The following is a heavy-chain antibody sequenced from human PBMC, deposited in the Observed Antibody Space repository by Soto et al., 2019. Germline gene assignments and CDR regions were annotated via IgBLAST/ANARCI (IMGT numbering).Heavy chain of an antibody. V-gene: IGHV1-3*01. Sequence: ASVKVSCKASGYTFTTYAMHWVRQAPGQRLEWMGWINAGNGNTKYSQKFQGRVTITRDTSASTAYMELSSLRSEDTAVYYCARKEASGYAFDIWGQGTMVTVS. CDR2: INAGNGNT. CDR1: GYTFTTYA. D-gene: IGHD3-22*01. CDR3: ARKEASGYAFDI. J-gene: IGHJ3*02.